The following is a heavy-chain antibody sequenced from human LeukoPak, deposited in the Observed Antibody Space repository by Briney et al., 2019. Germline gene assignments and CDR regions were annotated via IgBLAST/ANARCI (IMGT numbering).Heavy chain of an antibody. CDR2: IYSSGTT. J-gene: IGHJ6*01. CDR3: ARAGGGCSRASCPIPYYGLDV. Sequence: SKTLSLTCSVSGGSIRGFYWNWIRQPPGKGLEWIGHIYSSGTTDYNPSLKSRLTISVDTSKSQSSLRLTSVTAADTAVYYCARAGGGCSRASCPIPYYGLDVWGQGTTVTVSS. D-gene: IGHD2-2*01. V-gene: IGHV4-59*01. CDR1: GGSIRGFY.